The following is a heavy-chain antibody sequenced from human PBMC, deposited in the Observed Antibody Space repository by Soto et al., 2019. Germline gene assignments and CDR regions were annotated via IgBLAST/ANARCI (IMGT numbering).Heavy chain of an antibody. CDR1: GYTFTSDG. J-gene: IGHJ6*02. CDR3: ARVLVGMTTTVVTFRRRSDYYYGMAV. V-gene: IGHV1-18*04. Sequence: GASVKVSCKAAGYTFTSDGISWVRQAPGQGLDWMGWISAYNGNTKYAQKVQGRVTMTTDTSTGTAYMEVRSLRFDDTAVYYCARVLVGMTTTVVTFRRRSDYYYGMAVWG. CDR2: ISAYNGNT. D-gene: IGHD3-22*01.